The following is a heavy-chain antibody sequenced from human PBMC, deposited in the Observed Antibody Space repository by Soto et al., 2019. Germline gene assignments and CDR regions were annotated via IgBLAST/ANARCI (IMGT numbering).Heavy chain of an antibody. V-gene: IGHV1-69*06. Sequence: SVKVSCKASGGTFSSYAISWVRQAPGQGLEWMGGIIPIFGTANYAQKFQGRVTITADKSTRTAYMELSSLRSEDTAVYYCASGGYCSGGSCYGYWGQGTLVTVSS. CDR3: ASGGYCSGGSCYGY. CDR1: GGTFSSYA. CDR2: IIPIFGTA. J-gene: IGHJ4*02. D-gene: IGHD2-15*01.